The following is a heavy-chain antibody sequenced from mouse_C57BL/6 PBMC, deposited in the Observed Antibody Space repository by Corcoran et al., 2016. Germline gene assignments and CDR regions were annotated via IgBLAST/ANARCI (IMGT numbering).Heavy chain of an antibody. V-gene: IGHV1-80*01. CDR1: GYAFRRYW. Sequence: QVQLQQSGAELVKPGASVKISCKASGYAFRRYWMTWVKQRPGKGLEWIVQIDPGDGDTNYNGKFKGKATLTADKSSSTAYMQLSSLTSEDSAVYFCARYDTTVYYFDYWGQGTTLTVSS. CDR2: IDPGDGDT. D-gene: IGHD1-1*01. CDR3: ARYDTTVYYFDY. J-gene: IGHJ2*01.